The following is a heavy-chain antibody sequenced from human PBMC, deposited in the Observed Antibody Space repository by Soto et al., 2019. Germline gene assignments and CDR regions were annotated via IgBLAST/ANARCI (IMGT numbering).Heavy chain of an antibody. CDR2: ISHDGDYT. CDR1: GFRFPDRG. CDR3: IRGTATAATSHRFDQ. D-gene: IGHD1-1*01. Sequence: QVQLVEAGGGAVQPGGSLSLSCTTSGFRFPDRGMHWLRQTRDKRLEWVASISHDGDYTYYADSVKGRLTVSRDKSKNTPFRQMVRLKSADTALNHSIRGTATAATSHRFDQWGRGAQVTVSP. J-gene: IGHJ4*02. V-gene: IGHV3-30-3*01.